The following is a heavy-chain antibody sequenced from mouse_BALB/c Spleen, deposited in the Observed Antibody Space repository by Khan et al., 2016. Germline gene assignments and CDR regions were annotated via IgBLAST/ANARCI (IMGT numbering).Heavy chain of an antibody. V-gene: IGHV5-9-2*01. CDR3: ARDYGSRSPDY. Sequence: EVELEESGGGLVKPGGSLKLSCAASGFTFSSYGMSWVRQTPAKRLEWVATISGGGSYTYYPDSVKGRFTISRDNAKNNLYLQMGSLRSADTALDYRARDYGSRSPDYWGQGTSVTVSS. CDR2: ISGGGSYT. D-gene: IGHD1-1*01. CDR1: GFTFSSYG. J-gene: IGHJ4*01.